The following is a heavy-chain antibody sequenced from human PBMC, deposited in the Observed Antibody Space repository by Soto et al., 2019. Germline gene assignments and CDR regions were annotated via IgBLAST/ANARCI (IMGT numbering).Heavy chain of an antibody. J-gene: IGHJ5*02. Sequence: GGSLRLSCASSGFTFSSYGMHWVRQAPGKGLEWVAVISYDGSNKYYADSVKGRFTISRDNSKNTLYLQMNSLRAEDTAVYYCAKPPVGTSDYGDYWWFDPWGQGTLVTVSS. CDR1: GFTFSSYG. D-gene: IGHD4-17*01. CDR3: AKPPVGTSDYGDYWWFDP. CDR2: ISYDGSNK. V-gene: IGHV3-30*18.